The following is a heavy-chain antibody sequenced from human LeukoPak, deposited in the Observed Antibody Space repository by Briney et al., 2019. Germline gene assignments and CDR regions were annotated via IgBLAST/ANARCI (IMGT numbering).Heavy chain of an antibody. CDR3: TRAAVAGGPFDY. J-gene: IGHJ4*02. V-gene: IGHV3-48*03. CDR2: ISSSGITK. CDR1: GFTFSSYE. Sequence: GGSLRLSCAASGFTFSSYEMNWVRQAPGKGLEWVSYISSSGITKYYADSGKGRFTISRDNAKNSLYLQMNSLRAEDMAIYYCTRAAVAGGPFDYWGQGTLSPSPQ. D-gene: IGHD6-19*01.